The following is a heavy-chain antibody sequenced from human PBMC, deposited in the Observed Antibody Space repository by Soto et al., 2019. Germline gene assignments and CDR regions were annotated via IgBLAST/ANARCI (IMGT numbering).Heavy chain of an antibody. CDR2: IGVHNGNT. Sequence: QVQLVQSGPEMKKPGASVKVSCKASGYTFSDYGITWARQAPGQGLEWMGWIGVHNGNTNYAQKLQGRGTMTTDPSTNTAYMELRGLGSDDTAGYYCARANGSGYYFDYWGQGTRVSVSS. CDR3: ARANGSGYYFDY. D-gene: IGHD3-10*01. CDR1: GYTFSDYG. J-gene: IGHJ4*02. V-gene: IGHV1-18*01.